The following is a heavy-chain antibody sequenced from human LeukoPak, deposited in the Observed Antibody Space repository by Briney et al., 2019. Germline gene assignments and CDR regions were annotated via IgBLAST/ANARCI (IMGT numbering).Heavy chain of an antibody. J-gene: IGHJ4*02. CDR2: IGTAGDT. CDR3: VRGEPYGSPDY. D-gene: IGHD3-10*01. V-gene: IGHV3-13*01. CDR1: GFIFSRYD. Sequence: PGGSLRLSCAASGFIFSRYDMHWVRQTTGNILEWVSGIGTAGDTYYPGSVKGRFTISRENAENSLYLQMNSLRAGDTAVYYCVRGEPYGSPDYWGQGTLVTVPS.